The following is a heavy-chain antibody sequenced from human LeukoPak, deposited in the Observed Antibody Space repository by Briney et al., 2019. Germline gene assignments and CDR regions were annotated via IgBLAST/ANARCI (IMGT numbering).Heavy chain of an antibody. D-gene: IGHD6-19*01. CDR2: IKQDGSEK. CDR1: GFTFSSYW. J-gene: IGHJ4*02. V-gene: IGHV3-7*03. CDR3: AGDQGLSVADLFDY. Sequence: GGSLRLSCAASGFTFSSYWMSWVRQAPGKGLEWVANIKQDGSEKYYVDSVKGRFTISRDNAKNSLYLQMNSLRAEDTAVYYCAGDQGLSVADLFDYWGQGTLVTVSS.